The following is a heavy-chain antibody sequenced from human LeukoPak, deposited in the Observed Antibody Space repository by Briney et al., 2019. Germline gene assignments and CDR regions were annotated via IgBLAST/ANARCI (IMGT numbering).Heavy chain of an antibody. CDR1: GYSISSGYY. CDR2: IYHSGST. CDR3: ARLRVAVAEN. J-gene: IGHJ4*02. Sequence: SETLSLTWALSGYSISSGYYWGWIRQPPGKGLEWIGSIYHSGSTYYNPSLKSRVTISVDTSKNQFSLKLSSVTAADTAVYYCARLRVAVAENWGQGTLVTVSS. D-gene: IGHD6-19*01. V-gene: IGHV4-38-2*01.